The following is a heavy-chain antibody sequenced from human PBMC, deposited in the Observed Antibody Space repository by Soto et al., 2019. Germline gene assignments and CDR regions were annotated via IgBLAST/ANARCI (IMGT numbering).Heavy chain of an antibody. CDR3: AKPGAFWSGYYSFSY. CDR2: ISGSGGST. V-gene: IGHV3-23*01. D-gene: IGHD3-3*01. Sequence: GGSLRLSCAASGFTFSSYAMSWVRQAPGKGLEWVSAISGSGGSTYYADSVKGRFTIPRGNSKNTLYLQMNSLRAEDTAVYYCAKPGAFWSGYYSFSYWGQGTLVTVSS. J-gene: IGHJ4*02. CDR1: GFTFSSYA.